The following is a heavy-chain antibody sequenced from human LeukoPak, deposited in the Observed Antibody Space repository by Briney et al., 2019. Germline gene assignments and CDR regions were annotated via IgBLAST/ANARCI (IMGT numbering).Heavy chain of an antibody. CDR3: AREGPWYYYDSGGYYWFDP. CDR1: GLTFNNYA. CDR2: IKQDGSEK. Sequence: GGSLRLSCAVSGLTFNNYAMSWVRQAPGKGLEWVANIKQDGSEKYYVDSVKGRFTISGENAKKSLYLQMNSLRAEDPAVYYCAREGPWYYYDSGGYYWFDPWGQGTLVTVSS. V-gene: IGHV3-7*01. D-gene: IGHD3-22*01. J-gene: IGHJ5*02.